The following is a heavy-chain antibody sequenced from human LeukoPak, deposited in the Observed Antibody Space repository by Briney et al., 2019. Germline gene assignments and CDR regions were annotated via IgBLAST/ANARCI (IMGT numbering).Heavy chain of an antibody. D-gene: IGHD6-13*01. CDR1: GFTFSSYA. CDR3: ARGEGSSWYFDY. V-gene: IGHV3-53*01. J-gene: IGHJ4*02. Sequence: GGSLRLSCAASGFTFSSYAMHWVRQAPGKGLEWVSVIYRDGSTYYADSVKGRFTISRDNSKNTLYLQMNSLRAEDTAVYYCARGEGSSWYFDYWGQGNLVTVSS. CDR2: IYRDGST.